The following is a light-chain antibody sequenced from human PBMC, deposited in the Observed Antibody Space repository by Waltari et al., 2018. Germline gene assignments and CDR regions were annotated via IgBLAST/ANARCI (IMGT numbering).Light chain of an antibody. CDR3: QQYDTWPRT. J-gene: IGKJ1*01. CDR1: RSVGRD. CDR2: DTS. V-gene: IGKV3-15*01. Sequence: EVVMTQSPAALSVSPGERATLSCRASRSVGRDVAWYQQNPGQAPRLLISDTSTRATGIPVRFSGSGSGTDFTLTISSMQSEDLGVYYCQQYDTWPRTFGQGPGWTSN.